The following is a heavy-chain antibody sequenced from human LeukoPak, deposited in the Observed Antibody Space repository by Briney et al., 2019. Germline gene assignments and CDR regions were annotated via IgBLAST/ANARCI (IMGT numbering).Heavy chain of an antibody. CDR2: IYYSGST. CDR3: ARSSIAVAHDAFDI. J-gene: IGHJ3*02. CDR1: GGSISSYY. V-gene: IGHV4-59*01. Sequence: SETLSLTCTVSGGSISSYYWSWIRQPPGKGLEWIGYIYYSGSTSYNPSLKSRVTISVDTSKNQFSLKLSSVTAADTAVYYCARSSIAVAHDAFDIWGQGTMVTVSS. D-gene: IGHD6-19*01.